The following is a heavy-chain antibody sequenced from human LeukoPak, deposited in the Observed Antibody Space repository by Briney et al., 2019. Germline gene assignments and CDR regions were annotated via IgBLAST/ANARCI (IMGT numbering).Heavy chain of an antibody. V-gene: IGHV3-23*01. CDR1: GFTFSSYA. CDR2: ISGSGGST. Sequence: GGSLRLSCAASGFTFSSYAMSWVRQAPGKGLEWVSAISGSGGSTYYADSVKGRFTISRGNSKNTLYLQMNSLRAEDTAVYYCAKGLRFSYYDSSGYYGAIGRYAFDIWGQGTMVTVSS. D-gene: IGHD3-22*01. J-gene: IGHJ3*02. CDR3: AKGLRFSYYDSSGYYGAIGRYAFDI.